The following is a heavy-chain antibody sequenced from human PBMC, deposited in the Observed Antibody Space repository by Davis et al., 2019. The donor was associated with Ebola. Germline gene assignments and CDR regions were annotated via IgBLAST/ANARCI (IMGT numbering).Heavy chain of an antibody. D-gene: IGHD6-13*01. Sequence: GGSLRLSCAASGFTFSSYVMHWVRQAPGKGLEYVSAISSNGGSTYYANSVKGRFTISRDNSKNTLYLQMNSLRAEDTAVYYCAKGTEPGIAAAAGYYYGMDVWGQGTTVTVSS. CDR3: AKGTEPGIAAAAGYYYGMDV. V-gene: IGHV3-64*01. J-gene: IGHJ6*02. CDR1: GFTFSSYV. CDR2: ISSNGGST.